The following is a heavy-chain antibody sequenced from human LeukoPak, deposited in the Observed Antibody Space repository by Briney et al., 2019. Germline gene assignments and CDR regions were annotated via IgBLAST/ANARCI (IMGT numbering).Heavy chain of an antibody. J-gene: IGHJ3*02. CDR3: AKGCSGGSCYLGAFDI. CDR2: ISGSGGST. D-gene: IGHD2-15*01. V-gene: IGHV3-23*01. CDR1: GFTFSSYA. Sequence: GGSLRLSCAASGFTFSSYAMSWVRQAPGKGLEWVSAISGSGGSTYYADSVKGRFTIPRDNSKNTLYLQMNSLRAEDTAVYYCAKGCSGGSCYLGAFDIWGQGTMVTVSS.